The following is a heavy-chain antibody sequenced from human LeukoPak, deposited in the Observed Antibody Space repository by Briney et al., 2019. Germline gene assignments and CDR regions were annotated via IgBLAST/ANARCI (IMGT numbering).Heavy chain of an antibody. CDR1: GFTVSYDY. CDR2: IYAGGSA. V-gene: IGHV3-53*01. CDR3: TRLLPTSNHFFES. D-gene: IGHD2-8*01. J-gene: IGHJ4*02. Sequence: PGGSLRLSCAASGFTVSYDYMSWVRQAPGKGLEWVSVIYAGGSAYYADSVRGRFTISRDNSENTLYPQMNSLRAEDTAVYYCTRLLPTSNHFFESWGQGTLVTVSS.